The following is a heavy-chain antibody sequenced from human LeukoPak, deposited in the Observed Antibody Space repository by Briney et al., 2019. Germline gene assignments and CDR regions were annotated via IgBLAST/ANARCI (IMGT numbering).Heavy chain of an antibody. CDR2: ISGSGDST. Sequence: GGSLRLSCAASGFTFSSYAMSWVRQAPGKGLEWVSTISGSGDSTYYADSVKGRFTISRDNSKNTLYLQMNSLRADDTAVYYCAKGRSGVVVAALNYWGQGTPVTVSS. J-gene: IGHJ4*02. CDR3: AKGRSGVVVAALNY. V-gene: IGHV3-23*01. CDR1: GFTFSSYA. D-gene: IGHD2-15*01.